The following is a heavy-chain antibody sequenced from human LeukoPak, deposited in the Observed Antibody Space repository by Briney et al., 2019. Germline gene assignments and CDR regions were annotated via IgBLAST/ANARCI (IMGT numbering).Heavy chain of an antibody. V-gene: IGHV3-74*01. CDR3: AGAWSYAFHI. J-gene: IGHJ3*02. CDR1: GYTFSNYF. CDR2: IDIDGSIT. Sequence: GGSLRLSCAASGYTFSNYFMHWVRQAPGKGLVWVSRIDIDGSITGYADSVKGRFTISRDNAKNTLFLQMNSLRVEDTAVYYCAGAWSYAFHIWGQGTMVTVSS.